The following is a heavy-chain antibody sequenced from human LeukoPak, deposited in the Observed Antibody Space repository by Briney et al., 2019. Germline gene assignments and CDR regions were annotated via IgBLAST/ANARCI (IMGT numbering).Heavy chain of an antibody. CDR2: IGSSGSYI. J-gene: IGHJ3*02. Sequence: GGSLRLSCAASGFTFNSYSMNWVRQAPGKGLEWVSSIGSSGSYIYYADSVKGRFTISRDNAKNSLCLQMNSLRAEDTSVYYCARALRVGATNAFDIWGQGTMVIVSS. V-gene: IGHV3-21*01. D-gene: IGHD1-26*01. CDR1: GFTFNSYS. CDR3: ARALRVGATNAFDI.